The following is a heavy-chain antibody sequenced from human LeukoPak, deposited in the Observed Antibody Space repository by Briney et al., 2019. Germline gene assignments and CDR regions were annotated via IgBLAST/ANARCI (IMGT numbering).Heavy chain of an antibody. J-gene: IGHJ4*02. CDR2: ISAYNGNT. CDR3: ARRRRIVGATTNYYFDY. Sequence: ASVKVSCKASGGTFSSYGVSWVRQAPGQGLEWMGWISAYNGNTNYAQKPQGRVTMTTDTSTGTAYMELRSLRSDDTAVYYCARRRRIVGATTNYYFDYWGQGTLVTVSS. CDR1: GGTFSSYG. D-gene: IGHD1-26*01. V-gene: IGHV1-18*01.